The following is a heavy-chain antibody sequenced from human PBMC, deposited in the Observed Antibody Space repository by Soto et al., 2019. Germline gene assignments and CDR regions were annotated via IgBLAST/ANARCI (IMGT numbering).Heavy chain of an antibody. CDR3: AKDLSSGWLQSFDY. D-gene: IGHD5-12*01. CDR1: GFTFSTYG. J-gene: IGHJ4*02. Sequence: QVQLVESGGGVVQPGRSLRLSCAASGFTFSTYGMHWVRQAPGKGLEWVAVISYDGINKYYADSVKGRFTISRDNSKNTLYLLRNSLRAEDTAVYYCAKDLSSGWLQSFDYWGQGTLVTVSS. V-gene: IGHV3-30*18. CDR2: ISYDGINK.